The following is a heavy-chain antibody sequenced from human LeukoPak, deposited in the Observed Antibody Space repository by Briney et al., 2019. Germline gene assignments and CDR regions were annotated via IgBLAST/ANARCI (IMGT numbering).Heavy chain of an antibody. CDR3: ARGGKYYGSGSYSTEFDY. CDR2: INPNSGGT. V-gene: IGHV1-2*04. CDR1: GYTFTGYY. J-gene: IGHJ4*02. Sequence: ASVKVSCKASGYTFTGYYMHWVRQAPGQGLEWMGWINPNSGGTNYAQKFQGWVTMTRDTSISTAYMELSRLRSDDTAVYYRARGGKYYGSGSYSTEFDYWGQGTLVTVSS. D-gene: IGHD3-10*01.